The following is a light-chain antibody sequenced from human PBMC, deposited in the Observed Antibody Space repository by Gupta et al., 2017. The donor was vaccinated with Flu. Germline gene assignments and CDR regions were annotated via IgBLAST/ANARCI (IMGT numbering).Light chain of an antibody. Sequence: PFSLSSSVGDRVTITCRASQGISNDLACLQQNPGKAPKSLIYGASSLRSGVPSTFSGSASGTDFTLTISILHPEDFATYYCQRENSYPLTFGQGTQLEIK. CDR1: QGISND. CDR3: QRENSYPLT. V-gene: IGKV1-16*01. J-gene: IGKJ5*01. CDR2: GAS.